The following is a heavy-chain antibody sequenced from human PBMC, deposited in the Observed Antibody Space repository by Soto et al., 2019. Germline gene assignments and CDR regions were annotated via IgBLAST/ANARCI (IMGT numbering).Heavy chain of an antibody. D-gene: IGHD3-9*01. Sequence: SETLSLTCTVSGGSISSSNYYWSWIRQPPGKGLEWIGSIYYIGSTYSNPSLKSRVTISVDTSKNQFSLKLSSVTAADTAVYARLGILTGYPRWFDPWGQGTLVTVSS. J-gene: IGHJ5*02. CDR1: GGSISSSNYY. CDR2: IYYIGST. V-gene: IGHV4-39*01. CDR3: LGILTGYPRWFDP.